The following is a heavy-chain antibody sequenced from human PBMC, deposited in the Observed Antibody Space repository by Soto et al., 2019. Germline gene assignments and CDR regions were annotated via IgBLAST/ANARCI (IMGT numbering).Heavy chain of an antibody. CDR1: GGSISDNNW. CDR3: AGSPANSYGEDY. V-gene: IGHV4-4*02. D-gene: IGHD5-18*01. Sequence: QVQLQESGPGLVKPSGTLSLSCGVSGGSISDNNWWSWVRQPPGKGLEWIGEIYHRGSTRYDPSLSSRVTMSVDKSKNQFFLNLTSVTAADTAVYYCAGSPANSYGEDYWGQGTLVTVSS. J-gene: IGHJ4*02. CDR2: IYHRGST.